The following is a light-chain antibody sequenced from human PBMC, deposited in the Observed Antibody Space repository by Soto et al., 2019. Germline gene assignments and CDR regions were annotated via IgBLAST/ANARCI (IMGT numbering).Light chain of an antibody. J-gene: IGKJ1*01. V-gene: IGKV3-20*01. CDR1: QSVSSSY. CDR3: QQYDSSPQT. CDR2: GAS. Sequence: EIVLTQSPGTLSLSPGERATLSCRASQSVSSSYLAWYQQKPGQAPRLLIYGASSRATGIPDRFSGSGSGTYFTLTISRREPEDFAVFYCQQYDSSPQTFGQGTKVEIK.